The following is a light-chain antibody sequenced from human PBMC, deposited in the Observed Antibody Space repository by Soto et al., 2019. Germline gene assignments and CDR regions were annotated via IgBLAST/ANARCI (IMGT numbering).Light chain of an antibody. Sequence: QSVLTQPPSVSGAPGQRVTISCTGSSSNIGAGYDVHWYQQLPGTAPKLLIYGNSNRPSGVPDRFSGSKSGTSASLATTGLQAEDEADYYCRSYDSSLSGWVFGGGTKLTVL. V-gene: IGLV1-40*01. CDR1: SSNIGAGYD. CDR2: GNS. J-gene: IGLJ3*02. CDR3: RSYDSSLSGWV.